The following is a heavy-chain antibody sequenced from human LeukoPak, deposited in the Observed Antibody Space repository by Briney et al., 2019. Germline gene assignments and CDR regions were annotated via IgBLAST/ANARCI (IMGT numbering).Heavy chain of an antibody. Sequence: GGSLRLSCAASGFTLSNYALTWVRQAPGKGLEWVSTISGSSDNTHYADSVEGRFTISRDNSKNTLYLQMNSLRAEDTAVYYCAKESALYSSSPFDYWGQGTLVTVSS. D-gene: IGHD6-6*01. V-gene: IGHV3-23*01. CDR1: GFTLSNYA. CDR3: AKESALYSSSPFDY. J-gene: IGHJ4*02. CDR2: ISGSSDNT.